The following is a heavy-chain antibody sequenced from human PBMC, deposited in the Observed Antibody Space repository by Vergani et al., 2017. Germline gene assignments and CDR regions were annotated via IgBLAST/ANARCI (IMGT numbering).Heavy chain of an antibody. V-gene: IGHV3-23*01. CDR2: ISGSGGST. CDR3: AGPTRRTVGVYCRGGSCYRHYYYYYMDV. Sequence: EVQLLESGGGLVQPGGSLRLSCAASGFTFSSYAMSWVRQAPGKGLEWVSAISGSGGSTYYADSVKGRFTISRDNSKNTLYLQMNSLRAEDTAVYYCAGPTRRTVGVYCRGGSCYRHYYYYYMDVWGKGTTV. D-gene: IGHD2-15*01. CDR1: GFTFSSYA. J-gene: IGHJ6*03.